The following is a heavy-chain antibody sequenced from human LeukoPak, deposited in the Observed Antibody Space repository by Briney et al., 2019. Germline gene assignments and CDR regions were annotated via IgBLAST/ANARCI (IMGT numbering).Heavy chain of an antibody. CDR1: TPTPSSID. CDR3: AKYNCDYDLGRAGIDF. D-gene: IGHD5-12*01. J-gene: IGHJ6*02. CDR2: ITGSGSKT. V-gene: IGHV3-23*01. Sequence: GGSLRLSCVLSTPTPSSIDIGCARQAPGKGLEWVSAITGSGSKTYYADSVKGRFTISRDNSKNTLSLQMNSLRAEDTAVYYCAKYNCDYDLGRAGIDFWGQGTTVTVSS.